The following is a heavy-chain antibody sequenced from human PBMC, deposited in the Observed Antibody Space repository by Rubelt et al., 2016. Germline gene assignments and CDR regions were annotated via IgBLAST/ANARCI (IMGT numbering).Heavy chain of an antibody. D-gene: IGHD3/OR15-3a*01. Sequence: EVQLVESGGGLVQPGGSLRLSCAASGFTLSDYDIHWVRRAAGKGLEWVSAIATSGDTYYPDSVKGRFTITREKAKNSLYLQMNSLTAGETAVYYWARGLDLWGHGALVTVSS. V-gene: IGHV3-13*04. CDR1: GFTLSDYD. J-gene: IGHJ3*01. CDR2: IATSGDT. CDR3: ARGLDL.